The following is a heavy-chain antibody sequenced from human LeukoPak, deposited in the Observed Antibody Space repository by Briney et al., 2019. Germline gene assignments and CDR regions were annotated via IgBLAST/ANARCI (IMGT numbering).Heavy chain of an antibody. CDR3: ARLRRYGSGARYYFDY. Sequence: ASVKVSCKASGYTFTSYYMHWVRQAPGQGLEWMGWINPNSGGTNYAQRFQGRVTMTRDTSISTAYMELSRLRSDDTAVYYCARLRRYGSGARYYFDYWGQGTLVTVSS. CDR1: GYTFTSYY. CDR2: INPNSGGT. D-gene: IGHD3-10*01. J-gene: IGHJ4*02. V-gene: IGHV1-2*02.